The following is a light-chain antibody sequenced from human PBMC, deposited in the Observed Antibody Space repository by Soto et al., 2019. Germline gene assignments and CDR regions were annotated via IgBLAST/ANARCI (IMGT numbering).Light chain of an antibody. V-gene: IGKV1-39*01. Sequence: AVSAYIEDRVTIACRASQTITSDLNWYQQRPGKAPKLLIYAASNLQSGVPSRFSGSGSGTDFTFIISSLQHADSATHSCHQTSSTPVWPFAQRTKADIK. J-gene: IGKJ1*01. CDR3: HQTSSTPVWP. CDR1: QTITSD. CDR2: AAS.